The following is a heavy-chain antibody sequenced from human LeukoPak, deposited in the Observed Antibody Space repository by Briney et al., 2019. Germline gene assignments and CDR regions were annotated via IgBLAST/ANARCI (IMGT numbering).Heavy chain of an antibody. CDR1: GFTFSSYS. V-gene: IGHV3-48*04. Sequence: GGSLRLSCAASGFTFSSYSMNWVRQAPGKGLEWVSYISSSSSTIYYADSVKGRFTISRDNAKNSLYLQMNSLRAEDTAVYYCARGMRASLRSGNWGAFDIWGQGTMVTVSS. J-gene: IGHJ3*02. CDR3: ARGMRASLRSGNWGAFDI. D-gene: IGHD7-27*01. CDR2: ISSSSSTI.